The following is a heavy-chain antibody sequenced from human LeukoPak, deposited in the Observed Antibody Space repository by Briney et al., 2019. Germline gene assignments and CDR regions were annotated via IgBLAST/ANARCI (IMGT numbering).Heavy chain of an antibody. D-gene: IGHD3-22*01. CDR2: IYTSGST. CDR3: ASSNYYDSSGYPPFDY. CDR1: GGSFSGYY. Sequence: SETLSLTCAVYGGSFSGYYWSWIRQPAGKGLEWIGRIYTSGSTNYNPSLKSRVTMSVDTSKNQFSLKLSSVTAADTAVYYCASSNYYDSSGYPPFDYWGQGTLVTVSS. V-gene: IGHV4-59*10. J-gene: IGHJ4*02.